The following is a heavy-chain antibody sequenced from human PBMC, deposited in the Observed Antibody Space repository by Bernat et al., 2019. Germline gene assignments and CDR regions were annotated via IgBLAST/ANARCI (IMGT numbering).Heavy chain of an antibody. CDR3: AKGVSAGSTHFKWSGMDV. CDR2: ISFDGRNQ. D-gene: IGHD3-3*02. V-gene: IGHV3-30*18. J-gene: IGHJ6*02. CDR1: GFTFSSYG. Sequence: QVQLVESGGGVVQPGRSLRLSCAASGFTFSSYGMHWVRQTPGKGLEWLAVISFDGRNQYYPDSVKGRFTISRDNFKNTLDLQMNSLRPEDTAVYYCAKGVSAGSTHFKWSGMDVWSQGTTVTVSS.